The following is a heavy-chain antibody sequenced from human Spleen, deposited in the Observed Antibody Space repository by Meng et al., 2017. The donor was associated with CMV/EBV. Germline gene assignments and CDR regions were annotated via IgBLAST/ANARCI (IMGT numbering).Heavy chain of an antibody. CDR1: GFTFSSYW. J-gene: IGHJ4*02. Sequence: GGSLRLSCAASGFTFSSYWMHWVRQGLGKGLVWVSRITADGTITSYADSVRGRFTISRDNAKNTLYLHMDSLTAEDTAMYYCARDATLPDYWGQGTLVTVSS. CDR3: ARDATLPDY. CDR2: ITADGTIT. V-gene: IGHV3-74*01. D-gene: IGHD2-2*01.